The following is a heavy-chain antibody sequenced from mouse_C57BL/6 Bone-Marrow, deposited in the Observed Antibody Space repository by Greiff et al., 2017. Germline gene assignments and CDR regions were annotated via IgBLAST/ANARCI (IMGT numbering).Heavy chain of an antibody. CDR1: GFTFTDYY. V-gene: IGHV7-3*01. CDR2: IRNKANGYTT. Sequence: EVKLMESGGGLVQPGGSLSLSCAASGFTFTDYYMSWVRQPPGKALEWLGFIRNKANGYTTEYSASVKGRFTISRDNSQSILYLQMNALRAEDSATYYCERYHGDYAMDYWGQGTSVTVSS. J-gene: IGHJ4*01. CDR3: ERYHGDYAMDY.